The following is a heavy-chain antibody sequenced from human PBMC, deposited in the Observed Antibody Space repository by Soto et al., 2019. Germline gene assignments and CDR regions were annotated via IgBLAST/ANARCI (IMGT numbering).Heavy chain of an antibody. V-gene: IGHV1-18*01. CDR1: GYTFTSYG. CDR3: ARMEQQLGDYYYYGMDV. D-gene: IGHD6-13*01. CDR2: ISAYNGNT. Sequence: ASVKVSCKASGYTFTSYGISWVRQAPGQGLEWMGWISAYNGNTNYAQKLQGRVTMTTDTSTSTAYMELRSLRSDDTAVYYCARMEQQLGDYYYYGMDVWGQGTTVTVSS. J-gene: IGHJ6*02.